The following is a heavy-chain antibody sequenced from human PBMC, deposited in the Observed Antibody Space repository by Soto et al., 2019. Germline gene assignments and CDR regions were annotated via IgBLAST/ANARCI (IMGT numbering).Heavy chain of an antibody. CDR1: GYSFTSYW. J-gene: IGHJ6*02. D-gene: IGHD3-3*01. V-gene: IGHV5-51*01. Sequence: GDSLKISCKGSGYSFTSYWIGWVRQMPGKGLEWMGIIYPGDSDTRYSPSFQGQVTISADKSISTAYLQWSSLKASDTAMYYCARHPRDFWSGPDYYGMDVWGQGTTVTVS. CDR3: ARHPRDFWSGPDYYGMDV. CDR2: IYPGDSDT.